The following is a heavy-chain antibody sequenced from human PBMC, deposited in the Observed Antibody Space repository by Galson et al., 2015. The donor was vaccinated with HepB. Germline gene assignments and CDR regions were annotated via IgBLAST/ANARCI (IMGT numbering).Heavy chain of an antibody. D-gene: IGHD2-21*02. CDR3: ARDCGGDCEDGVLDY. CDR1: GFTFSSYE. Sequence: SLRLSCAASGFTFSSYEMNWVRQAPGKGLEWVSYISSSGSTIYYANSVKGRFTISRDNAKNSLYLQMNSLRAEDTAVYYCARDCGGDCEDGVLDYWGQGTLITVSS. V-gene: IGHV3-48*03. CDR2: ISSSGSTI. J-gene: IGHJ4*02.